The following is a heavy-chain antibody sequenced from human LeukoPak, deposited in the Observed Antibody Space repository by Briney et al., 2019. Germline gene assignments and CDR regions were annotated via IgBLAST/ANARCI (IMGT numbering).Heavy chain of an antibody. Sequence: SQTLSLXCTVSGGSISSGSYYWSWIRQPAGKGLEWIGRIYTSGSTNYNPCLKSRVTISVDTSKNQFSLKLSSVTAADTAVYYCARRGPIHWGSWQSEWYFDLWGRGTLVTVSS. J-gene: IGHJ2*01. CDR1: GGSISSGSYY. V-gene: IGHV4-61*02. CDR2: IYTSGST. CDR3: ARRGPIHWGSWQSEWYFDL. D-gene: IGHD7-27*01.